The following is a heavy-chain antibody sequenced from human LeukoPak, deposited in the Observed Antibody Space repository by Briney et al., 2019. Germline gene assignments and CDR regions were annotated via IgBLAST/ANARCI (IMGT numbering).Heavy chain of an antibody. J-gene: IGHJ3*02. D-gene: IGHD3-9*01. CDR1: GGSFSGYY. Sequence: PSETLSLTCAVYGGSFSGYYWSWIRQPPGKGLEWIGEINHSGSTNYNPSLKSRVTISVDTSKNQFSLKLSSVTAADTAVYYCARDGLRYFEGAFDIWGQGTMVTVSS. V-gene: IGHV4-34*01. CDR3: ARDGLRYFEGAFDI. CDR2: INHSGST.